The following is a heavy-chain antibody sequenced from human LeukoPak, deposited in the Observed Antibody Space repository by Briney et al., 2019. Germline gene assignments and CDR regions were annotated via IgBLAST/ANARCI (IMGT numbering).Heavy chain of an antibody. V-gene: IGHV3-33*08. CDR2: IWYDGSNK. J-gene: IGHJ4*02. Sequence: GGSLRLSCAASGFTFSSYAMSWVRQAPGKGLEWVAVIWYDGSNKYYADSVKGRFTISRDNSKNTLYLQMNSLRAEDTAVYYCARDIKYYDFWSGYYFDYWGQGTLVTVSS. D-gene: IGHD3-3*01. CDR1: GFTFSSYA. CDR3: ARDIKYYDFWSGYYFDY.